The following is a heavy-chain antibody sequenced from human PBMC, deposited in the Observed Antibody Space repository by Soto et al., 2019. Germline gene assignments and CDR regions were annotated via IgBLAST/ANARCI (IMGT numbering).Heavy chain of an antibody. J-gene: IGHJ6*02. D-gene: IGHD3-22*01. CDR2: IYYSGST. CDR1: GGSISSYY. V-gene: IGHV4-59*01. CDR3: ARDPTVISSYYYYGMDV. Sequence: SESLSLSRTVSGGSISSYYWSWIRQPPGKGLEWIGYIYYSGSTNYNPSLKSRVTISVDTSKNQFSLKLSSVTAADTAVYYCARDPTVISSYYYYGMDVWGQGTTVTVSS.